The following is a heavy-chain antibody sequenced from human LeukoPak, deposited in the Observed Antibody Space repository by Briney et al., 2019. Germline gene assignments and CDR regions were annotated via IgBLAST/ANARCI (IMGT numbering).Heavy chain of an antibody. CDR1: GFTFSSYA. CDR3: AKDAEPNDFWSGPGCAFDI. Sequence: GGSLRLSCAASGFTFSSYAMSWVRQAPGKGLEWVSAISGSGGSTYYADSVKGRFTISRDNSKNTLYLQMNSLRAEDTAVYYCAKDAEPNDFWSGPGCAFDIWGQGTMVTVSS. CDR2: ISGSGGST. D-gene: IGHD3-3*01. J-gene: IGHJ3*02. V-gene: IGHV3-23*01.